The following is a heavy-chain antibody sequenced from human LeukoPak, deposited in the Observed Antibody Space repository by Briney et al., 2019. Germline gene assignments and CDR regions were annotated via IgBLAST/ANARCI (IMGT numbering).Heavy chain of an antibody. Sequence: SETLSLTCTVSGGSISSSNYYWGWIRQPPGKGLEWIGSIYYSGSTYYNPSLKSRVTISVDTSKNQFSLKLSSVTAADTAVYYCARTYYDITDYWGQGTLVTVSS. J-gene: IGHJ4*02. CDR2: IYYSGST. V-gene: IGHV4-39*07. CDR1: GGSISSSNYY. CDR3: ARTYYDITDY. D-gene: IGHD3-9*01.